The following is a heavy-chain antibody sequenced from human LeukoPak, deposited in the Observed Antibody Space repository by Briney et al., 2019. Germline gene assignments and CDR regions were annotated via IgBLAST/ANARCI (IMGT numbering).Heavy chain of an antibody. J-gene: IGHJ4*02. V-gene: IGHV3-23*01. D-gene: IGHD5-24*01. CDR3: AKSGYNRLDY. CDR2: MSSSDDGT. CDR1: GFIFSNYG. Sequence: GGSLRLSCVASGFIFSNYGMHWVRQAPGKGLEWVSAMSSSDDGTYYADYVKGRFTISRDNSKNTLYLQMNSLRAEDTAVYYCAKSGYNRLDYWGQGTLVTVSS.